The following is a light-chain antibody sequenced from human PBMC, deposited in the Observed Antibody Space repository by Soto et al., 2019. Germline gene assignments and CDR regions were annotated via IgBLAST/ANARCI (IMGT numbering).Light chain of an antibody. J-gene: IGLJ2*01. CDR2: DVS. CDR3: SSYTSSSTLDV. Sequence: QAVVTQPASVSGSPGQSITISCTGTSSDVGGYNYVSWYQQHPGKAPKLMIYDVSNRPSGVSNRFSGSKSGNTASLTISGLQAEDEADYYCSSYTSSSTLDVFGGGTKVTVL. CDR1: SSDVGGYNY. V-gene: IGLV2-14*01.